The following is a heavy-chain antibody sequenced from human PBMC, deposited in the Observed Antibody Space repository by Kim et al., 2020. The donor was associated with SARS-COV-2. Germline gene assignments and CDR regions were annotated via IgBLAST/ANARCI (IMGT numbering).Heavy chain of an antibody. D-gene: IGHD3-22*01. V-gene: IGHV5-51*01. CDR3: ARGLARSEGYHFDAFDI. CDR2: VYPGDSDT. Sequence: GESLKISCKGSGYTFTSYWIGWVRQMPGKGLEWMGIVYPGDSDTRYSPSFQGHVTISVDKSVSTTYLQWGSLKASDTATYFCARGLARSEGYHFDAFDIWGQGALVIV. J-gene: IGHJ3*02. CDR1: GYTFTSYW.